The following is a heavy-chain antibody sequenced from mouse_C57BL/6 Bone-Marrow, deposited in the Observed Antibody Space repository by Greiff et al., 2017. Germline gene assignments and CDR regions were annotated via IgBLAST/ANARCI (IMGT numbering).Heavy chain of an antibody. CDR2: IDPENGDT. D-gene: IGHD2-1*01. CDR1: GFNIKDDY. CDR3: TTGPYGNYDWDVGYYAMDY. Sequence: EVKLVESGAELVRPGASVKLSCTASGFNIKDDYMHWVKQRPEQGLEWIGWIDPENGDTEYASKFQGKATITADTSSNTAYLQLSSLPSEDTAVYYCTTGPYGNYDWDVGYYAMDYWGQGTSVTVSS. V-gene: IGHV14-4*01. J-gene: IGHJ4*01.